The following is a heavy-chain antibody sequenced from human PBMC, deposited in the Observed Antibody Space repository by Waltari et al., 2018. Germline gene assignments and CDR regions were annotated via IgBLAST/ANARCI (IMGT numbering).Heavy chain of an antibody. Sequence: QLQLQESGPGLVKPSETLSLTCTVSGGSISRRNYYWGWIRHPPGKGRDWIASIYHSGSTYYNPSLKSRVTISVDTYKNQFSLKLTSVTAADTAVYYCARIYGSGSPIPSVDYWGQGTLVTVSS. CDR2: IYHSGST. V-gene: IGHV4-39*01. D-gene: IGHD3-10*01. J-gene: IGHJ4*02. CDR3: ARIYGSGSPIPSVDY. CDR1: GGSISRRNYY.